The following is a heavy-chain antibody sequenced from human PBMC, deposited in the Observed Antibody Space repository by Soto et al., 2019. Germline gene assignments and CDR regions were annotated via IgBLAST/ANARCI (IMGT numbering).Heavy chain of an antibody. D-gene: IGHD2-2*01. CDR1: GGTFSSYA. J-gene: IGHJ6*02. CDR2: IIPIFGTA. Sequence: VKVSCKASGGTFSSYAISWVRQAPGQGLEWMGGIIPIFGTANYAQKFQGRVTITADESTSTAYMELSSLRSEDTAVYYCARDTGPIVVVPAAIHGMDVWGQGTTVTVSS. CDR3: ARDTGPIVVVPAAIHGMDV. V-gene: IGHV1-69*13.